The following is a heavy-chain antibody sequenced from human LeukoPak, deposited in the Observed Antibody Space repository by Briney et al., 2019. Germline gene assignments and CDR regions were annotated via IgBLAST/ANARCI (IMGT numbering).Heavy chain of an antibody. CDR3: ARVDDYGGNSVGY. J-gene: IGHJ4*02. V-gene: IGHV1-46*01. Sequence: AXVXXSCKASGYTFTTYYLHWVRRAPGQGLEWMGTINPRDKSTIFAQKFQGRVTMTRDTSTSTIYMELSSLTPEDTAVYYCARVDDYGGNSVGYWGQGTLVTVSS. D-gene: IGHD4-23*01. CDR2: INPRDKST. CDR1: GYTFTTYY.